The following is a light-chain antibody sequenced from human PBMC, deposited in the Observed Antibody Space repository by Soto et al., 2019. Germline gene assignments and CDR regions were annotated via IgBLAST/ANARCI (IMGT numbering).Light chain of an antibody. CDR2: EVT. V-gene: IGLV2-14*01. CDR3: TSYTTDTTRV. CDR1: SSDVGGYKY. Sequence: QSALTQPASVSGSPGQSITISCTGTSSDVGGYKYVSWYQQHPGKAPKLIIYEVTNRPSGVSDRFSGSKSGNTASLTISWLQAEDEADYYCTSYTTDTTRVFGGGTQLTVL. J-gene: IGLJ3*02.